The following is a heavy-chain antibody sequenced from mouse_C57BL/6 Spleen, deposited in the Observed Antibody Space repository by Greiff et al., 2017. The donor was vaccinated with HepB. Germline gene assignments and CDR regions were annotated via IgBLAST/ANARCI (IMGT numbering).Heavy chain of an antibody. D-gene: IGHD1-1*01. V-gene: IGHV1-50*01. CDR3: ARRGLGYGSSRQAFPS. J-gene: IGHJ3*01. CDR2: IDPSDSYT. Sequence: QVQLQQPGAELVKPGASVKLSCKASGYTFTSYWMQWGKQRPGQGLEWIGEIDPSDSYTNYNQKFKGKATLTVDTSSSTAYMQLSSLTSEDSAVYYCARRGLGYGSSRQAFPSRGPAALGPASA. CDR1: GYTFTSYW.